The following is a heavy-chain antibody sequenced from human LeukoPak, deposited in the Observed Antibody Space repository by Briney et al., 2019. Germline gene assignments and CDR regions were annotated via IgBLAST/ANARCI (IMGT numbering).Heavy chain of an antibody. D-gene: IGHD2-2*01. Sequence: GGSLRLSCAASGFTFSSYAMSWVRQAPGKGLEWVSAISGSGDSTYYADSVKGRFTISRDNSKNTLYLQMKSLRAEDTAVYYCARDWVPKEIVVLPAAFWGQGTLVTVSS. V-gene: IGHV3-23*01. CDR2: ISGSGDST. CDR3: ARDWVPKEIVVLPAAF. J-gene: IGHJ4*02. CDR1: GFTFSSYA.